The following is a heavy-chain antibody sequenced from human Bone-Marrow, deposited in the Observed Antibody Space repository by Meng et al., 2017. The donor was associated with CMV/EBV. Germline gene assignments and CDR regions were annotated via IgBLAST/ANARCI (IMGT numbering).Heavy chain of an antibody. CDR3: ARDGYGY. CDR1: GFTFSSYD. D-gene: IGHD2-15*01. CDR2: IGTAGDT. Sequence: GESLKISCAASGFTFSSYDMHWVRQATGKGLEWVSAIGTAGDTYYPGSVKGRFTISRENAKNSLYLQMNSLRAEDTAVYYCARDGYGYWGQGTLVTVSS. V-gene: IGHV3-13*01. J-gene: IGHJ4*02.